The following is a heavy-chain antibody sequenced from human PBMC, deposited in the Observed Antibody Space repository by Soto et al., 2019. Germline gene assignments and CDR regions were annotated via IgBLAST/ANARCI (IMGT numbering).Heavy chain of an antibody. D-gene: IGHD6-6*01. J-gene: IGHJ4*02. CDR3: ARSAPGAPSYYFDY. V-gene: IGHV4-4*02. Sequence: NPSETLSLTCAVSGGSISSSNWWSWVRQPPGKGLEWIGEIYHSGSTNYNPSLKSRVTISVDKSKNQFSLKLSSVTAADTAVYYCARSAPGAPSYYFDYWGQGTLVTVSS. CDR2: IYHSGST. CDR1: GGSISSSNW.